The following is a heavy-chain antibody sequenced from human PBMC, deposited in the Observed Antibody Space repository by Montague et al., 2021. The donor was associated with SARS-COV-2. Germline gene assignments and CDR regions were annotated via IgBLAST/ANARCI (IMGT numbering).Heavy chain of an antibody. J-gene: IGHJ6*03. CDR3: ARLRDGVVPSPILGVGPYYSYYYMDV. CDR2: INHGGST. V-gene: IGHV4-34*01. CDR1: GTSFSGYY. D-gene: IGHD3-10*01. Sequence: SETLSLTCAVHGTSFSGYYWHWIRQPPGKGLEWIGEINHGGSTKYSPSLKSRLTISADTSKNQFSLKLTSVAAADTAVYYCARLRDGVVPSPILGVGPYYSYYYMDVWGRGTTVTVSS.